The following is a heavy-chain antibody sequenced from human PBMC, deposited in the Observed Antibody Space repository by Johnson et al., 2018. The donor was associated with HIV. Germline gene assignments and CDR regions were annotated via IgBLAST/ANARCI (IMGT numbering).Heavy chain of an antibody. CDR3: TTGRPSSAAFDI. J-gene: IGHJ3*02. Sequence: VQLVESGGGLVQPGGSLRLSCAASGFTFSNAWMSWVSQAPGKGLEWVGRIKSKTDGGTTDYAAPVKGRFTISRDDSKNTLYLQMNSLKTEDSAVYYCTTGRPSSAAFDIWGQGTMVTVSS. CDR2: IKSKTDGGTT. CDR1: GFTFSNAW. V-gene: IGHV3-15*01.